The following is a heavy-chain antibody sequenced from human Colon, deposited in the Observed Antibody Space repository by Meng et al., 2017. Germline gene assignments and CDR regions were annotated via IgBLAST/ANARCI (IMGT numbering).Heavy chain of an antibody. D-gene: IGHD1-26*01. CDR1: GHPFPKSH. Sequence: GAEVKKPRASQMGSSMASGHPFPKSHIFWVRHATGQGPGWIGWINPSTGGTKHAQKFQGRVTMSSDTPITTAYMELNSLRSDDTAVYFCARDGRIVGATRGWLDPWGQGTLVTVSS. V-gene: IGHV1-2*02. J-gene: IGHJ5*02. CDR3: ARDGRIVGATRGWLDP. CDR2: INPSTGGT.